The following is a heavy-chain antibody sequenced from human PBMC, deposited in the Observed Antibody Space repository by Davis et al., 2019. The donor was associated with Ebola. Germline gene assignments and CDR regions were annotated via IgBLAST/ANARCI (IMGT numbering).Heavy chain of an antibody. Sequence: GESLKISCAASGFTFSSYWMHWVRQAPGKGLVWVSRINSDGSSTSYADSVKGRFTISRDNAKNSLYLQMNSLRAEDTAVYYCAKDNYDSSGYYYAGIDYWGQGTLVTVSS. J-gene: IGHJ4*02. D-gene: IGHD3-22*01. V-gene: IGHV3-74*01. CDR2: INSDGSST. CDR3: AKDNYDSSGYYYAGIDY. CDR1: GFTFSSYW.